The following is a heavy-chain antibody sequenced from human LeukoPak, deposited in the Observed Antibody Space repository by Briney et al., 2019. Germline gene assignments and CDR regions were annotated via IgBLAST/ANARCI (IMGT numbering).Heavy chain of an antibody. CDR2: ISSSSSYI. V-gene: IGHV3-21*01. CDR3: ASWVVTAIDGEG. D-gene: IGHD2-21*02. J-gene: IGHJ4*02. Sequence: PGGSLRLSCAASGFTFSSYSMNWVRQAPGKGLEWVSSISSSSSYIYYADSVKGRFTISRDNAKNSLYLQMNSLRAEDTAVYYCASWVVTAIDGEGWGQGTLVTVSS. CDR1: GFTFSSYS.